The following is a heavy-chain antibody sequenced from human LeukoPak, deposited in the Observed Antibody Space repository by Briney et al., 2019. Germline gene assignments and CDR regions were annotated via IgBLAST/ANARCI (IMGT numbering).Heavy chain of an antibody. Sequence: PGGSLRLSCAASGFIFSSYAMSWVRQAPGKGLGWVSRINSDGSTTNYADSVKGRFTISRGNAKNTLYLEMNSLRVEDTALYYCARVGYYYDNNCDAFDIWGQGTMVTVSS. CDR1: GFIFSSYA. CDR2: INSDGSTT. CDR3: ARVGYYYDNNCDAFDI. D-gene: IGHD3-22*01. V-gene: IGHV3-74*01. J-gene: IGHJ3*02.